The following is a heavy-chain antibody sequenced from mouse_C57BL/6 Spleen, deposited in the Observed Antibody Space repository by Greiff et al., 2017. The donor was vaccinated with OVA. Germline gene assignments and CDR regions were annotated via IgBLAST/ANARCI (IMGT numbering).Heavy chain of an antibody. CDR3: ARVEITTVVADV. CDR1: GYSITSGYY. Sequence: EVKLEESGPGLVKPSQSLSLTCSVTGYSITSGYYWNWIRQFPGNKLEWMGYISYDGSNNYNPSLKNRISITRDTSKNQFFLKLNSVTTEDTATYYCARVEITTVVADVWGTGTTVTVSS. V-gene: IGHV3-6*01. J-gene: IGHJ1*03. D-gene: IGHD1-1*01. CDR2: ISYDGSN.